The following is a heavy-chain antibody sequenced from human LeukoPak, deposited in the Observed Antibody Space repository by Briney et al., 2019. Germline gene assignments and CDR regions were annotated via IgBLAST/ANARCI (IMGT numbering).Heavy chain of an antibody. CDR1: GYSFTSYW. CDR2: IYPGESDT. CDR3: ARLDPFSGYYPYDAFDI. D-gene: IGHD3-22*01. V-gene: IGHV5-51*01. Sequence: TGESLKISCKGSGYSFTSYWIGWVRQMPGKGLEWMGIIYPGESDTRYSPSFQGQVTISADKSISTAYLQWSSLKASDTAMYYCARLDPFSGYYPYDAFDIWGQGTRVSVSS. J-gene: IGHJ3*02.